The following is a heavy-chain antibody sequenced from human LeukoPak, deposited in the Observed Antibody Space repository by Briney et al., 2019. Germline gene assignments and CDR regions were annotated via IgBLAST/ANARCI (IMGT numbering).Heavy chain of an antibody. V-gene: IGHV4-59*01. J-gene: IGHJ5*01. Sequence: SETLSLTCTVSGGSISSYYWRWFRQPPREGLVGIGYTYYSGSTNYNPYLKSRVTISVDTSKNQLSLKLSSVTAADTAVYYCAGVSKGYSSGWFDYWGQGTLVTVSS. CDR1: GGSISSYY. CDR3: AGVSKGYSSGWFDY. D-gene: IGHD6-19*01. CDR2: TYYSGST.